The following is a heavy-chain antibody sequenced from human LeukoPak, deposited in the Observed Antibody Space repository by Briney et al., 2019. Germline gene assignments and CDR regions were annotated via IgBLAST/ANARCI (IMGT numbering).Heavy chain of an antibody. Sequence: SETLSLTCTVSGGSISSGSYYWSWIRQPAGKGLEWIGRIYTSGSTNYNPSLKSRVTISVDTSKNQFSLKLSSVTAADTAVYYCARGAVAGPYDYWGQGTLVTVPS. J-gene: IGHJ4*02. CDR2: IYTSGST. D-gene: IGHD6-19*01. CDR3: ARGAVAGPYDY. V-gene: IGHV4-61*02. CDR1: GGSISSGSYY.